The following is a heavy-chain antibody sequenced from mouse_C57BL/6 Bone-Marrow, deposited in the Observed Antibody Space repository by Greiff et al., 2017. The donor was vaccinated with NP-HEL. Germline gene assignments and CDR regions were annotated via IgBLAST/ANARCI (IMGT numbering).Heavy chain of an antibody. CDR1: GYTFTNYW. Sequence: QVQLQQPGAELVKPGASVKLSCKASGYTFTNYWMHWVKQRPGRGLEWIGRIDPNSGGTKYNEKFKSKATLTVDKPSSTSYMQHSRLTSEDSAVYYFARYYYGSGYFDYWCQGTTLTVSS. D-gene: IGHD1-1*01. CDR2: IDPNSGGT. J-gene: IGHJ2*01. V-gene: IGHV1-72*01. CDR3: ARYYYGSGYFDY.